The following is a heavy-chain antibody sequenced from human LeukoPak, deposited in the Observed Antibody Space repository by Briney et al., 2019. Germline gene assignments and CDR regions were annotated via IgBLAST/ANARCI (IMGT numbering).Heavy chain of an antibody. J-gene: IGHJ3*01. CDR3: GRDPNGDYIGAFDV. Sequence: GGSLRFSGAASGFTFSNYAMIWDRQAPGKGLEWVSAIRGIRGTYSTEYADSVKDRFTISRDNSKSTLYLQMNSLRAEDTAVYYCGRDPNGDYIGAFDVWGQGTVVTVSS. D-gene: IGHD4-17*01. CDR1: GFTFSNYA. V-gene: IGHV3-23*01. CDR2: IRGIRGTYST.